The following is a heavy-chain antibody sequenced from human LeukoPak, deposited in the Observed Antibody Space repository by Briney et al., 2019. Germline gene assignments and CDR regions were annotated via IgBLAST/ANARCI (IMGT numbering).Heavy chain of an antibody. V-gene: IGHV4-34*01. CDR2: INHSGST. CDR1: GGSFSGYY. Sequence: SETLSLTCAVYGGSFSGYYWSWIRQPPGKGLEWIGEINHSGSTNYNPSLKSRVTISVDTSNNQFSLKLSSVTAADTAVYYCARSTYCSAGSCYPSDYWGQGNLVTVSS. CDR3: ARSTYCSAGSCYPSDY. J-gene: IGHJ4*02. D-gene: IGHD2-15*01.